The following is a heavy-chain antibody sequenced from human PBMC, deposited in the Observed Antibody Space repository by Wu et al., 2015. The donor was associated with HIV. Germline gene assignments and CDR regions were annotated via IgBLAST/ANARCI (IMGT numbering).Heavy chain of an antibody. CDR2: IIPVFGIA. J-gene: IGHJ6*02. Sequence: QVQLVQSGAEVKKPGSSMKVSCKASGGTFNTYGISWVRQAPGQGLEWMGGIIPVFGIADYAQRFQGRVTISADESTGTAYLEMSSLRSEDTAVYYCARKGIAVAGPYYYYYGMDVWAKGPRSPSP. CDR3: ARKGIAVAGPYYYYYGMDV. D-gene: IGHD6-19*01. CDR1: GGTFNTYG. V-gene: IGHV1-69*12.